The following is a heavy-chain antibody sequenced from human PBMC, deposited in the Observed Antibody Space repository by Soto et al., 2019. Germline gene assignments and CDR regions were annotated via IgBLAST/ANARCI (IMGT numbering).Heavy chain of an antibody. D-gene: IGHD3-10*01. CDR2: ISYDGSNK. J-gene: IGHJ3*02. Sequence: PGGSLRLSCAASGFTFSSYAMHWVRQAPGKGLEWVAVISYDGSNKYYADSVKGRFTISRDNSKNTLYLQMNSLRAEDTAVYYCARGGVRGVGDAFDIWGQGTMVTVSS. V-gene: IGHV3-30-3*01. CDR3: ARGGVRGVGDAFDI. CDR1: GFTFSSYA.